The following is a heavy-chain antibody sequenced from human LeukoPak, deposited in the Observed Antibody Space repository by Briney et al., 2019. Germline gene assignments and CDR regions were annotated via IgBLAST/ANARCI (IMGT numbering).Heavy chain of an antibody. J-gene: IGHJ4*02. V-gene: IGHV4-59*01. Sequence: PSETLSLTCTVSGGSISSYYWSWIRQPPGKGLEWVGYIYYSGSTNYNPSLKSRVTISVDTSKNQFSLKLSSVTAADTAVYYCARVLDLGSSRWYYYFDYWGQGTLVTVSS. CDR1: GGSISSYY. CDR2: IYYSGST. D-gene: IGHD6-13*01. CDR3: ARVLDLGSSRWYYYFDY.